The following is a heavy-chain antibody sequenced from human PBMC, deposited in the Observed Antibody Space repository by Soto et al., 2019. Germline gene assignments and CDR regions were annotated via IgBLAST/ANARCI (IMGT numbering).Heavy chain of an antibody. J-gene: IGHJ5*02. CDR3: ARDLDCSSTSCYYWFDP. Sequence: QVQLVQSGAEVKKPGSSVKVSCKASGGTFSSYAISWVRQAPGQGLEWMGGIIPIFGTANYAQKFQGRVTITADESTSTADMELSSLRSEDTAVYYCARDLDCSSTSCYYWFDPWGQGTLVTVSS. CDR1: GGTFSSYA. D-gene: IGHD2-2*01. CDR2: IIPIFGTA. V-gene: IGHV1-69*01.